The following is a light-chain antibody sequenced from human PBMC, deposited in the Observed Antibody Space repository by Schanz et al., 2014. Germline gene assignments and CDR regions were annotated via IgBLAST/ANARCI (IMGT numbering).Light chain of an antibody. CDR1: QSITTW. V-gene: IGKV1-5*03. J-gene: IGKJ1*01. Sequence: DIQMTQSPSSLSASVGDSVTITCRASQSITTWLAWYQQKPGKAPKLLIYQASSLDSGVPSRFSGSGSGTEFTLTISSLQPDDFATYYCQQYKSGPAFGQGTKVEIK. CDR3: QQYKSGPA. CDR2: QAS.